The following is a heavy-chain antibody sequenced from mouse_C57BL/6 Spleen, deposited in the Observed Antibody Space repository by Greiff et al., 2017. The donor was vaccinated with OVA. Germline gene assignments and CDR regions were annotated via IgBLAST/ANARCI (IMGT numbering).Heavy chain of an antibody. V-gene: IGHV1-42*01. Sequence: EVQLQQSGPELVKPGASVKISCKASGYSFTGYYMNWVKQSPEKSLEWIGEINPSTGGTTYNQKFKAKATLTVDKSSSTAYMQLKSLTSEDSAVYYCARETGYGRTWFAYWGQGTLVTVSA. CDR3: ARETGYGRTWFAY. CDR1: GYSFTGYY. CDR2: INPSTGGT. J-gene: IGHJ3*01. D-gene: IGHD1-1*01.